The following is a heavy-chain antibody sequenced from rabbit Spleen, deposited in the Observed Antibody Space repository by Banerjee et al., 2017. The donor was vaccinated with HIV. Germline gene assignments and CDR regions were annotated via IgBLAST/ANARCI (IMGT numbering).Heavy chain of an antibody. CDR3: VRGASSSGYYNL. D-gene: IGHD1-1*01. J-gene: IGHJ4*01. V-gene: IGHV1S47*01. Sequence: QEQLVESGGGLVQPGGSLKLSCKASGFDFSNYGVSWVRQAPGKGLEWIGYIDPVFGSTFYANWVNGRFTISSHNAQNTLYLQVNSLTAADTATYFCVRGASSSGYYNLWGPGTLVTVS. CDR1: GFDFSNYG. CDR2: IDPVFGST.